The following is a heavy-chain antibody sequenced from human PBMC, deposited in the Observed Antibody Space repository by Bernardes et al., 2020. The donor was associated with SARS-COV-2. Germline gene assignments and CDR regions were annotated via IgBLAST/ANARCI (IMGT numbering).Heavy chain of an antibody. D-gene: IGHD3-3*02. Sequence: ASLKDSCKVSGYTLTALSMHWVRQAPGQGLEWMGGFDPEDGETIYAQKFQGRVTMTEDTSTDTAYMELSSLRSEDTAVYYCATALAIFGVVTDYYYYYGMDVWGQGTTVTVSS. CDR1: GYTLTALS. CDR3: ATALAIFGVVTDYYYYYGMDV. J-gene: IGHJ6*02. V-gene: IGHV1-24*01. CDR2: FDPEDGET.